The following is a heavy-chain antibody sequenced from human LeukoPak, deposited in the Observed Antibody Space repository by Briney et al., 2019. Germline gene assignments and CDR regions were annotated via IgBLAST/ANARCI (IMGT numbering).Heavy chain of an antibody. D-gene: IGHD2-2*01. CDR1: GFTFSSYS. V-gene: IGHV3-48*04. J-gene: IGHJ4*02. CDR3: ARESAYCSSASCYLDY. Sequence: PGGSLRLSCAASGFTFSSYSMNWVRQAPGKGLEWVSYISSSGRTMYHADSVKGRFTISRDNAKNSLYLQMNSLRAEDTAVYYCARESAYCSSASCYLDYWGQGTLVTVSS. CDR2: ISSSGRTM.